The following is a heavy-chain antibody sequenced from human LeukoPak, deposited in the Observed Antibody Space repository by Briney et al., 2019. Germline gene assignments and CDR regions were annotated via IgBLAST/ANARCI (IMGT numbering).Heavy chain of an antibody. CDR2: INHSGST. D-gene: IGHD2-2*01. J-gene: IGHJ5*02. CDR3: ARGRYCSSTSCYFYWFDP. Sequence: SETLSLTCAVYGGSFRGYYWSWVRQPPGKGLEWVGEINHSGSTNYNPSLMSRVTISVDTSKNQFSLKLRSVTAADTGVYYCARGRYCSSTSCYFYWFDPWGQGTLVTVSS. V-gene: IGHV4-34*01. CDR1: GGSFRGYY.